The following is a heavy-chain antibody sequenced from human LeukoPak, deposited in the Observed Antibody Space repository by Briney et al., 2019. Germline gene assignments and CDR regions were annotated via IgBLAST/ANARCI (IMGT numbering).Heavy chain of an antibody. V-gene: IGHV3-21*01. Sequence: GGSLRLSCAASGFSFNRYSMNWVRQAPGKGLEWVSSISSSSSYIYYSDSVKGRFTISRDNAKNSLYLQMNTLRVEDTAVYYCARAQGGYNFFDYWGQGTLVTVSS. CDR3: ARAQGGYNFFDY. J-gene: IGHJ4*02. D-gene: IGHD6-13*01. CDR2: ISSSSSYI. CDR1: GFSFNRYS.